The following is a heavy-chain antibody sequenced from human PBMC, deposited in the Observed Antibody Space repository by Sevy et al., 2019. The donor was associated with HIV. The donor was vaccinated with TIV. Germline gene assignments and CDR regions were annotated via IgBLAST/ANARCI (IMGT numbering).Heavy chain of an antibody. CDR1: GFTFSSYA. CDR3: AKEGYYDYVWGSYRHYYFDY. Sequence: GGSLRLSCAASGFTFSSYAMSWVHQAPGKGLEWVSAISGSGGSTYYADSVKGRFTISRDNSKNTLYLQMNSLRAEDTAVYYCAKEGYYDYVWGSYRHYYFDYWGQGTLVTVSS. V-gene: IGHV3-23*01. J-gene: IGHJ4*02. D-gene: IGHD3-16*02. CDR2: ISGSGGST.